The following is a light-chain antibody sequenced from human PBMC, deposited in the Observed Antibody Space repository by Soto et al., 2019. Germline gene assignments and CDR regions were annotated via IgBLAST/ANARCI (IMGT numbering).Light chain of an antibody. J-gene: IGLJ3*02. Sequence: QAVVTQPPSVSGAPGQTITMSCTGSGSNVGASYDVHWYQVLPGAGPRLLIYKNNNRPSGVPDRFSGSKSGTSASLAITGLRAEDEADYYCQSYDNILSGPLFGRGTQLTVL. CDR1: GSNVGASYD. CDR3: QSYDNILSGPL. CDR2: KNN. V-gene: IGLV1-40*01.